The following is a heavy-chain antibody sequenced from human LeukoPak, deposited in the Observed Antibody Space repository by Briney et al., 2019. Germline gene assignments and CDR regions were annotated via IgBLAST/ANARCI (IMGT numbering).Heavy chain of an antibody. J-gene: IGHJ4*02. CDR3: AKEDHDFWSGYYTGVCFDY. V-gene: IGHV3-30*02. CDR1: GFTFSTYS. CDR2: IRYDGSNK. Sequence: GGSLRLSCAASGFTFSTYSMHWVRQAPGKGLEWVAFIRYDGSNKYYADSVKGRFTISRDNSKNTLYLQMNSLRAEDTAVYYCAKEDHDFWSGYYTGVCFDYWGQGTLVTVSS. D-gene: IGHD3-3*01.